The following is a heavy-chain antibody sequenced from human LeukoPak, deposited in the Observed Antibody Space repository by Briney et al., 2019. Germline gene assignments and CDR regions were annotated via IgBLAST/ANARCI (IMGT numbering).Heavy chain of an antibody. CDR2: ISSSSSYT. Sequence: GGSLRLSCAASGXTFSDYYMSWIRQAPGKGLEWVSYISSSSSYTNYADSVKGRFTISRDNAKNSLYLQMNSLRAEDTAVYYCASWLSGGIDYWGQGTLVTVSS. V-gene: IGHV3-11*03. CDR1: GXTFSDYY. D-gene: IGHD2-15*01. CDR3: ASWLSGGIDY. J-gene: IGHJ4*02.